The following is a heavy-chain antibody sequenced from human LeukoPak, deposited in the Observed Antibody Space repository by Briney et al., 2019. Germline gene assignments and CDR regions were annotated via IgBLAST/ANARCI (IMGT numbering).Heavy chain of an antibody. Sequence: SEALSLTCTVSDYSITTAYYWGWIRQPPGKGLEWIGSIYHSGNTYHNPSLKSRVTISVDTSKNQFSLKLSSVTAADTAVYYCAREPYYDSSGYYYEGWFDPWGQGTLVTVSS. V-gene: IGHV4-38-2*02. D-gene: IGHD3-22*01. CDR3: AREPYYDSSGYYYEGWFDP. CDR1: DYSITTAYY. CDR2: IYHSGNT. J-gene: IGHJ5*02.